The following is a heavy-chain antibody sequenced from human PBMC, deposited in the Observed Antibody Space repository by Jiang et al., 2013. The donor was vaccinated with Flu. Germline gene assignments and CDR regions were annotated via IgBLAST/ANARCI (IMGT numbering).Heavy chain of an antibody. D-gene: IGHD6-13*01. J-gene: IGHJ5*01. V-gene: IGHV3-21*01. CDR2: ISSSTRYI. Sequence: QLVESGGGLVTPGGSLRLSCEVSGFTLSDYTMHWVRQAPGKGLEWVASISSSTRYIYYADSLRGRFTISRDNAKTSLYLQMSSLRVDDTAVYYCARDSGYSSTWLDSWG. CDR1: GFTLSDYT. CDR3: ARDSGYSSTWLDS.